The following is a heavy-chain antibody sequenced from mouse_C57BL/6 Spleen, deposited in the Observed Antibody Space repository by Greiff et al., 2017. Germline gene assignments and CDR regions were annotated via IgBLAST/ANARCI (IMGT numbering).Heavy chain of an antibody. Sequence: QVQLKQPGAELVRPGTSVKLSCKASGYTFTSYWMHWVKQRPGQGLEWIGVIDPSDSYTNYNQKFKGKATLTVDTSSSTAYMQLSSLTSEDSAVYYCARSGITTVVATRFDYWGQGTTLTVSS. CDR3: ARSGITTVVATRFDY. V-gene: IGHV1-59*01. CDR1: GYTFTSYW. J-gene: IGHJ2*01. CDR2: IDPSDSYT. D-gene: IGHD1-1*01.